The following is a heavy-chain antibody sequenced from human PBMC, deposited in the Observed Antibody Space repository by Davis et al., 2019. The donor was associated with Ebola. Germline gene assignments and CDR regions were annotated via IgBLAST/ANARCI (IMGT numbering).Heavy chain of an antibody. D-gene: IGHD1-26*01. J-gene: IGHJ4*02. CDR1: GFTFSSYG. V-gene: IGHV3-33*01. CDR2: IWYDGSRK. Sequence: GGSLRLSCAASGFTFSSYGMHWVRQAPDKGLEWVAVIWYDGSRKYYGDSVKGRFTISRDNSKNTLYLQMNSLRAEDTAVYYCAREGSSTYFDYWGQGTLVTVSS. CDR3: AREGSSTYFDY.